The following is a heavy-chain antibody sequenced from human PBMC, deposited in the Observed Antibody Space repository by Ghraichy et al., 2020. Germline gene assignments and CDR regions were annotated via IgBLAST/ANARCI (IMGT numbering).Heavy chain of an antibody. CDR2: IRSKAYGGTT. J-gene: IGHJ4*02. CDR3: TRGYGSGSYYNPRYYFDY. D-gene: IGHD3-10*01. CDR1: GFTFGDYA. V-gene: IGHV3-49*04. Sequence: GGSLRLSCTASGFTFGDYAMSWVRQAPGKGLEWVGFIRSKAYGGTTEYAASVKGRFTISRDDSKSIAYLQMNSLKTEDTAVYYCTRGYGSGSYYNPRYYFDYWGQGTLVTVSS.